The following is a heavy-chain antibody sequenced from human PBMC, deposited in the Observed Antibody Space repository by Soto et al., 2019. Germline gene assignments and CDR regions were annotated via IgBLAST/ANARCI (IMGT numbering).Heavy chain of an antibody. J-gene: IGHJ6*03. D-gene: IGHD3-10*01. CDR2: ISAYNGNT. CDR3: ARVAAMVRGARWDYYYYMDV. Sequence: ASVKVSCKASGYTFTSYGISWVRQAPGQGLEWMGWISAYNGNTNYAQKLQGRVTMTTDTSTSTAYMELRSLRSDDTAVYYCARVAAMVRGARWDYYYYMDVWGKGTTVTVSS. CDR1: GYTFTSYG. V-gene: IGHV1-18*01.